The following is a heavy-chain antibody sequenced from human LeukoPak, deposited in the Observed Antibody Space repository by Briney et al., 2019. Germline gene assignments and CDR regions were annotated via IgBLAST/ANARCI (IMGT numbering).Heavy chain of an antibody. D-gene: IGHD3-22*01. V-gene: IGHV3-30-3*01. CDR2: ISYDGSNK. Sequence: GGSLRLSCAASGFTLSSYAMHWVRQAPGKGLEWVAVISYDGSNKYYADSVKGRFTISRDNSKNTLYLQMNSLRAEDTAVYYCAIIGTHYYDSSGYNWFDPWGQGTLVTVSS. CDR1: GFTLSSYA. J-gene: IGHJ5*02. CDR3: AIIGTHYYDSSGYNWFDP.